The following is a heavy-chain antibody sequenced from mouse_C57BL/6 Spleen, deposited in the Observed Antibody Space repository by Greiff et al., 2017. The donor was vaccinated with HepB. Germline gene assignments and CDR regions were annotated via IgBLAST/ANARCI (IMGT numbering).Heavy chain of an antibody. V-gene: IGHV1-64*01. CDR2: IHPNSGST. Sequence: VQLQQPGAELVKPGASVKLSCKASCYTFTSYWMHWVKQRPGQGLEWIGMIHPNSGSTNYNEKFKSKATLTVDKSSSTAYMQLSSLTSEDSAVYYCARYPREDYDYDYFDYWGQGTTLTVSS. D-gene: IGHD2-4*01. CDR1: CYTFTSYW. CDR3: ARYPREDYDYDYFDY. J-gene: IGHJ2*01.